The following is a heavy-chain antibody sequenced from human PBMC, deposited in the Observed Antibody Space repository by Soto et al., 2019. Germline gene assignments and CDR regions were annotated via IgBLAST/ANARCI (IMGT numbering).Heavy chain of an antibody. J-gene: IGHJ4*02. CDR2: ISAYNGNT. CDR1: GYTLTSYG. V-gene: IGHV1-18*01. D-gene: IGHD2-15*01. Sequence: ASVKVSCKASGYTLTSYGISWVRQAPGQGLEWMGWISAYNGNTNYAQKLQGRVTMTTDTSTSTAYMELRSLRSDDTAVYYCATHPLYCSGGSCYSVSYFDYWGQGTLVTVSS. CDR3: ATHPLYCSGGSCYSVSYFDY.